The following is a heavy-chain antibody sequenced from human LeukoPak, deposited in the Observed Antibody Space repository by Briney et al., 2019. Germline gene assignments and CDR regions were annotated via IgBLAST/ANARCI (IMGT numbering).Heavy chain of an antibody. CDR2: INSDATST. CDR1: GFTFTNFW. D-gene: IGHD6-13*01. J-gene: IGHJ4*02. V-gene: IGHV3-74*01. Sequence: QTGGSLRLSCAASGFTFTNFWMTWVRQAPGKGLVWVSRINSDATSTSYADSVRGRFTISRDDAKNTMYLQMNSLRAEDTAMYYCVRGSPGYSSSWHAYWGQGTLVTVSS. CDR3: VRGSPGYSSSWHAY.